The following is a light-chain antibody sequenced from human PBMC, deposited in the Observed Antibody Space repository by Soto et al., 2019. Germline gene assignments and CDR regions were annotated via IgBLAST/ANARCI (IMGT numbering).Light chain of an antibody. CDR2: EVS. Sequence: QSVLTQPASVSGSPGQSITISCSGTSSDVGSYNYVAWYQQFSGKTPKLVISEVSNRPSGVSNRFSGSKSGNTASLTISGLQAEDEADYYCCSYTSSTTPLFGGGTKVTVL. J-gene: IGLJ2*01. V-gene: IGLV2-14*01. CDR3: CSYTSSTTPL. CDR1: SSDVGSYNY.